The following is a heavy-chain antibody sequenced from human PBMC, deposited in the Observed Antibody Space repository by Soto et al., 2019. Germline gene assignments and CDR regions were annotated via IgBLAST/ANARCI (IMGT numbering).Heavy chain of an antibody. CDR1: DGSIRSSY. Sequence: SEILSSTGTVLDGSIRSSYWGWIAPPPGKGLEGIRYIYYSGSTNYNPSHKSRVTISVDTSKNQYSLKRSSVTAADAAVYYCARHYYDSSGLDYWGQGTLVTVSS. V-gene: IGHV4-59*01. CDR3: ARHYYDSSGLDY. D-gene: IGHD3-22*01. J-gene: IGHJ4*02. CDR2: IYYSGST.